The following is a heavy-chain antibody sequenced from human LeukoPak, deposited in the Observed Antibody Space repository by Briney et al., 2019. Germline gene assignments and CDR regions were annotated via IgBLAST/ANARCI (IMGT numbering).Heavy chain of an antibody. CDR2: IWYDGSNK. CDR3: AREGPRGNSQFDY. V-gene: IGHV3-33*01. Sequence: TGGSLRLSRAASGFTFSSYGMHWVRQAPGKGLEWVALIWYDGSNKYYTDSVKGRLTISRDNSKNTLYLQMSSLRAEDTAIYYCAREGPRGNSQFDYWGQGTLVTVSS. J-gene: IGHJ4*02. CDR1: GFTFSSYG. D-gene: IGHD2/OR15-2a*01.